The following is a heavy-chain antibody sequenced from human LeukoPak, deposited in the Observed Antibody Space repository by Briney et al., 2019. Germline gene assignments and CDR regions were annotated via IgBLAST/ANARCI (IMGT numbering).Heavy chain of an antibody. Sequence: GRSLRLSCSASGFPFSSYGMHWVRQAPGKGLEWVSYISYDGGNKDYADSVKGRFTISRDNSKKTLYLQMNSLRGDDTGMYFCAKDSSSSNYYYGLDVWGQGTTVTVSS. V-gene: IGHV3-30*18. CDR1: GFPFSSYG. D-gene: IGHD6-13*01. CDR2: ISYDGGNK. J-gene: IGHJ6*02. CDR3: AKDSSSSNYYYGLDV.